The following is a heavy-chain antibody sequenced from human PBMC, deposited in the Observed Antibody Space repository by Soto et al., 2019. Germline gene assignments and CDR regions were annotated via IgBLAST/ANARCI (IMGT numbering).Heavy chain of an antibody. CDR2: ISGSGGST. J-gene: IGHJ4*02. CDR3: AKDSGYDFWSGYYRDY. CDR1: GFTFSSYA. V-gene: IGHV3-23*01. D-gene: IGHD3-3*01. Sequence: GGSLRLSCAASGFTFSSYAMSWVRQAPGKGLEWVSAISGSGGSTYYADSVKGRFTISRDNSKNTLYLQMNSLRAEDTAVYYCAKDSGYDFWSGYYRDYWGQGTLVTVSS.